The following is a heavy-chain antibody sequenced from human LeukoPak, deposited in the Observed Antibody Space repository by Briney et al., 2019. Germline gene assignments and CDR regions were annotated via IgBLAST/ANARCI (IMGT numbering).Heavy chain of an antibody. D-gene: IGHD7-27*01. CDR2: INHSGST. CDR1: GGSFSGYY. CDR3: ARGSPAGDINY. J-gene: IGHJ4*02. V-gene: IGHV4-34*01. Sequence: PSETLSLTCAVYGGSFSGYYWSWIRQPPGKGLEWIGEINHSGSTNYNPSLKSRVTISVDTSKNQFSLKLSSVTAADTAVYYCARGSPAGDINYWGQGTLVTVSS.